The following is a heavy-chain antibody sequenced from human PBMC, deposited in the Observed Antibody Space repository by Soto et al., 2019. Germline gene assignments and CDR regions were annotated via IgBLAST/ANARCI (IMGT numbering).Heavy chain of an antibody. CDR2: ISYDGSNK. J-gene: IGHJ4*02. Sequence: GGSLRLSCAASGFTFSSYAMHWVRQAPGKGLEWVAVISYDGSNKYYADSVKGRFTISRDNSKNTLYLQMNSLRAEDTAVYYCGRDSYFDSSVYYHGYGGQGTLVTVPS. D-gene: IGHD3-22*01. V-gene: IGHV3-30-3*01. CDR1: GFTFSSYA. CDR3: GRDSYFDSSVYYHGY.